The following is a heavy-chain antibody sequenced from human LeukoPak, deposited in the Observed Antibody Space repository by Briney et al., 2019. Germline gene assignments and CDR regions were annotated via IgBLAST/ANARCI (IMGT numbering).Heavy chain of an antibody. Sequence: PGGSLRLSCAASGFTFSSYGMHWVRQAPGKGLEWVAVISYDGSNKYYADSVKGRFTISRDNSKNTLYLQMNSLRAEDTAVYYCAKALTRVPTVRGVIPDAFDIWGQGTMVTVSS. CDR3: AKALTRVPTVRGVIPDAFDI. CDR1: GFTFSSYG. J-gene: IGHJ3*02. CDR2: ISYDGSNK. V-gene: IGHV3-30*18. D-gene: IGHD3-10*01.